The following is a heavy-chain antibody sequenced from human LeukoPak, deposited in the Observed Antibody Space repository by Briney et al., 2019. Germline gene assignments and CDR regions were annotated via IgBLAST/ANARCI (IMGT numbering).Heavy chain of an antibody. CDR2: INWNGGST. V-gene: IGHV3-20*04. D-gene: IGHD3-10*01. J-gene: IGHJ4*02. CDR3: ATRGGSTMVRGATYLFDY. Sequence: PGGSLRLSCAASGFTFDDYGMSWVRQAPGKGLEWVSGINWNGGSTTYADSVEGRFTISRDNSKNTLYLQMNSLRAEDTAVYYCATRGGSTMVRGATYLFDYWGQGTLVTVSS. CDR1: GFTFDDYG.